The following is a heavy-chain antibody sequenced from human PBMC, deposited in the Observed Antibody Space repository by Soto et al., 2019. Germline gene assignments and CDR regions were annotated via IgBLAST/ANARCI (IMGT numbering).Heavy chain of an antibody. Sequence: VGSLRLSCVVSGFGFSSSWMHWVRQAPGKGLVWVSRINSDGSSTNYADSVKGRFTTSRDNAKNMLYLQMNSLRVEDTALYYCVTGWSGYWGQGTLVTVSS. D-gene: IGHD2-15*01. CDR1: GFGFSSSW. CDR2: INSDGSST. V-gene: IGHV3-74*01. J-gene: IGHJ4*02. CDR3: VTGWSGY.